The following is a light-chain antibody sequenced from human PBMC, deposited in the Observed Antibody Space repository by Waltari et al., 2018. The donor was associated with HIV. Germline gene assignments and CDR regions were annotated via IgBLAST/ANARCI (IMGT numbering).Light chain of an antibody. Sequence: EIVMTQSPATLSVSPGERATLSCRASQSVSNNLAWYQQKPGQSPSLLIYGPSTRATGTPAGFRASGSGTEFTLTISSLQSEDFAIYYCQQYNEWPRTFGQGTKVEIK. CDR1: QSVSNN. CDR2: GPS. J-gene: IGKJ1*01. V-gene: IGKV3-15*01. CDR3: QQYNEWPRT.